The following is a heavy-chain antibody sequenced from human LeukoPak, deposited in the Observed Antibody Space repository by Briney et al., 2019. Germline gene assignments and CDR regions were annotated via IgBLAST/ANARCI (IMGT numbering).Heavy chain of an antibody. CDR1: VGTFRDYA. V-gene: IGHV1-69*05. CDR2: IVPIFDSP. D-gene: IGHD6-25*01. CDR3: ARQVVAAGFDD. J-gene: IGHJ4*02. Sequence: SVKVSCKASVGTFRDYALSWVRLAPGQGLEWMGGIVPIFDSPTYGQNFQDRVSMTIDESTATAYLELRSLRSDDTAIYYCARQVVAAGFDDWGQGTLVTVSS.